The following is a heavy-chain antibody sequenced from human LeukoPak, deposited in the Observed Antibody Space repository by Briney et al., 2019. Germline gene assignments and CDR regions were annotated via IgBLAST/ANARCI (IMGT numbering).Heavy chain of an antibody. Sequence: SETLSLTCTVSGGSIRSYFWSWIRQPPGKGLEWIGYIYYSGDTNYDPSLKSRVTISVDTSKNQFSLKLTSVTAADTAVYYCARNIGGLRAFEYWGQGALVTVSS. V-gene: IGHV4-59*12. J-gene: IGHJ4*02. CDR3: ARNIGGLRAFEY. CDR1: GGSIRSYF. CDR2: IYYSGDT. D-gene: IGHD5-12*01.